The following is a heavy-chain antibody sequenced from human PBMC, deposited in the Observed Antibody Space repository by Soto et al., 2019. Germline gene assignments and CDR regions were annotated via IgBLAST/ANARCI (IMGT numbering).Heavy chain of an antibody. D-gene: IGHD5-18*01. CDR3: ARDPLVDTAMDDFYYYYMDV. V-gene: IGHV1-3*01. CDR2: INAGNGNT. Sequence: QVQLVQTGAEVKKPGASVKVSCKASGYTFTRFAIHWVRQAPGQRPEWMGWINAGNGNTKYSQKFQDRVTITRNTSASTAYMELSSLRFEDTAVYYCARDPLVDTAMDDFYYYYMDVWGTGTTVTVSS. CDR1: GYTFTRFA. J-gene: IGHJ6*03.